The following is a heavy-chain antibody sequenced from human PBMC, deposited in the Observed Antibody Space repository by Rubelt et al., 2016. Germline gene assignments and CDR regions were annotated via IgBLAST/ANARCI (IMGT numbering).Heavy chain of an antibody. CDR3: AISTYYYDSSGYYPYWYFDL. D-gene: IGHD3-22*01. Sequence: QVQLVQSGAEVKKPGASVKVSCKASGYTFTSYAMHWVRQAPGQRLEWMGWINAGNGNTKYSQKLQGRFTITRDTSASTAYMELSSLRSEDTAVYYCAISTYYYDSSGYYPYWYFDLWGRGTLVTVSS. CDR1: GYTFTSYA. J-gene: IGHJ2*01. CDR2: INAGNGNT. V-gene: IGHV1-3*01.